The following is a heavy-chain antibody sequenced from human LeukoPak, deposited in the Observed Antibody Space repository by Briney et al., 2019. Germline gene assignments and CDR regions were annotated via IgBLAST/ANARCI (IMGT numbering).Heavy chain of an antibody. Sequence: ASVTVSFKASGYTFTIYGISWVGQAPGQGKEWMGWIRAYNGNTNYAQKLQGRVTMTTDTSTSTAYMELRSLRSDDTAVYYCANRYWGMDVWRQGTTVTVSS. CDR1: GYTFTIYG. J-gene: IGHJ6*02. CDR3: ANRYWGMDV. V-gene: IGHV1-18*01. CDR2: IRAYNGNT. D-gene: IGHD3-16*01.